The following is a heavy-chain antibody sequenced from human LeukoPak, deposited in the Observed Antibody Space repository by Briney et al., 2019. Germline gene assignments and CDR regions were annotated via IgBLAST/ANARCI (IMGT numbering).Heavy chain of an antibody. J-gene: IGHJ4*02. D-gene: IGHD5-24*01. CDR2: ITPSGGT. CDR3: ARDRYRDGFAHFDY. V-gene: IGHV1-2*02. Sequence: ASVKPPYKASGYTFTSYATHWVRQAPGQGLEWMGWITPSGGTNYPQKFQGRVAITRDTSISTAYMDLSRLTSDDTAVYYCARDRYRDGFAHFDYWGERALVTVSS. CDR1: GYTFTSYA.